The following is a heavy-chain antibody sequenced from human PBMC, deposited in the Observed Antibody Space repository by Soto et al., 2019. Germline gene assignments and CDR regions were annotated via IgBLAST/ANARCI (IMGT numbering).Heavy chain of an antibody. J-gene: IGHJ2*01. Sequence: LSLTCAVYGGSFSGYYWSWIRQPPGKGLEWIGEINHSGSTNYNPSLKSRVTISVDTSKNQFSLKLSSVTAADTAVYYCARESIAAAGTREDWYFDLWGRGTLVTVSS. CDR3: ARESIAAAGTREDWYFDL. CDR2: INHSGST. CDR1: GGSFSGYY. D-gene: IGHD6-13*01. V-gene: IGHV4-34*01.